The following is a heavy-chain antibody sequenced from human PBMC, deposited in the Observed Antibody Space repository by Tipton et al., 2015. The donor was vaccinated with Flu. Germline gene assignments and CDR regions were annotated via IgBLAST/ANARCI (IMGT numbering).Heavy chain of an antibody. CDR1: SGSIRSTNYY. CDR2: LYGSGTT. D-gene: IGHD4-17*01. CDR3: AREREDGDYSDY. V-gene: IGHV4-61*02. J-gene: IGHJ4*02. Sequence: TLSLTCTVSSGSIRSTNYYWSWVRQPAGKGLEWIGRLYGSGTTKYNPSLKSRVTMSVDTSKNQFSLKLTSVTAADTAVYFCAREREDGDYSDYWGQGILVTVST.